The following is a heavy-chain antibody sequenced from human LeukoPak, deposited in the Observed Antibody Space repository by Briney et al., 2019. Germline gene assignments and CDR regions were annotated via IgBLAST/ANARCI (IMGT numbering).Heavy chain of an antibody. CDR3: ARGLYSGWYVY. Sequence: ASVKVSCKASGYTFTNYYMHWVRQAPGQGLEWMGWLNPKTGVTDYAQKFQGRVTMTRDTSTSTVYMELSSLRSEDTAVYYCARGLYSGWYVYWGQGTLVTVSS. CDR2: LNPKTGVT. CDR1: GYTFTNYY. J-gene: IGHJ4*02. D-gene: IGHD6-19*01. V-gene: IGHV1-2*02.